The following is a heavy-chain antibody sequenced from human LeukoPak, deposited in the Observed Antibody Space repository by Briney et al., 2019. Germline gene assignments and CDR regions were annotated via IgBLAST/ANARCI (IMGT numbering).Heavy chain of an antibody. Sequence: GASVKVSCKASGFAFTGYYMHWVRQAPGQGLEWMGWINPNSGGTNYAQKFQGRVTMTRDTSISTAYMELSRLRSDDTAVYYCARDRKDYGGNSYSTRIYYYYYMDVWGKGTTVTISS. V-gene: IGHV1-2*02. CDR1: GFAFTGYY. CDR2: INPNSGGT. J-gene: IGHJ6*03. CDR3: ARDRKDYGGNSYSTRIYYYYYMDV. D-gene: IGHD4-23*01.